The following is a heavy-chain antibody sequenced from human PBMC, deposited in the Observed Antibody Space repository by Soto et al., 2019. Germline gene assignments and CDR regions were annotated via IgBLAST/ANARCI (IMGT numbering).Heavy chain of an antibody. V-gene: IGHV3-49*03. CDR1: GFTFGDYA. Sequence: PGGSLRLSCTASGFTFGDYAMGWFRQAPGKGLEWVGFIRSKAYGGTTEYAASVKGRFTISRDDSKSIAYLQMNSLKTEDTAVYYCTRWYGSDGMDVWGQGTTVTVSS. J-gene: IGHJ6*02. CDR2: IRSKAYGGTT. CDR3: TRWYGSDGMDV. D-gene: IGHD3-10*01.